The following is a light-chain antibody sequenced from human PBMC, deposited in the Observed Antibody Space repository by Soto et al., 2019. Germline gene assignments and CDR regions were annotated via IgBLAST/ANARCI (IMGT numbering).Light chain of an antibody. CDR1: SSDVGGYNY. J-gene: IGLJ2*01. CDR2: EVT. CDR3: SSYTSSRTVL. Sequence: QSALTQPASVSGSLGQSITISCTGTSSDVGGYNYVSWYQQHPGKDPKVVIFEVTKRPSGVSSRFSGSKSGNTASLTVSGPQGGDEGDYYCSSYTSSRTVLFGGGTKLTVL. V-gene: IGLV2-14*01.